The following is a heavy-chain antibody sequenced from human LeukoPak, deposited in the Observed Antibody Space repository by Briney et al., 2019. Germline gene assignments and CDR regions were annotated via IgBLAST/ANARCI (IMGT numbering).Heavy chain of an antibody. Sequence: GASVKVSCKASGYTFTSYGISWVRQAPGQGLEWMGWISAYNGNTNYAQKLQGRVTMTTDTSTSTAYLELRSLGSDDTAVYFCARRAVVAPAFDIWGQGTMVTVSS. V-gene: IGHV1-18*01. CDR3: ARRAVVAPAFDI. CDR1: GYTFTSYG. CDR2: ISAYNGNT. J-gene: IGHJ3*02. D-gene: IGHD2-15*01.